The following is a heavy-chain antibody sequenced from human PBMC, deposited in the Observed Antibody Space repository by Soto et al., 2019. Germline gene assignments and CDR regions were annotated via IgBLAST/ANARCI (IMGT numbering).Heavy chain of an antibody. V-gene: IGHV4-38-2*02. CDR2: INHSGNT. Sequence: PSETLSLTCTVSGGSTSSDNYWGWIRQPPGKGLERSGHINHSGNTNYNPSLKSRVTISVDTSKNQFSLKLSSVTAADTAVYYCARVSIVVVPAATCDTHYGMDVWGQGTTVTVSS. D-gene: IGHD2-2*01. J-gene: IGHJ6*02. CDR3: ARVSIVVVPAATCDTHYGMDV. CDR1: GGSTSSDNY.